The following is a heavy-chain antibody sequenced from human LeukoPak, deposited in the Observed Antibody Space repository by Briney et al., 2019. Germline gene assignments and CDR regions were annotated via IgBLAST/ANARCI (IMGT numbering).Heavy chain of an antibody. Sequence: SGTLSLTCAVSGGSISSSNWWNWVRQPPGKGLEWIGEIYHSGSTKYNPSLKSRVTISVDKSKNQFSLQLSSVTAADTAVYYCARESPYYDSSGYYVFDYWGQGTLVTVSS. CDR3: ARESPYYDSSGYYVFDY. D-gene: IGHD3-22*01. CDR2: IYHSGST. J-gene: IGHJ4*02. CDR1: GGSISSSNW. V-gene: IGHV4-4*02.